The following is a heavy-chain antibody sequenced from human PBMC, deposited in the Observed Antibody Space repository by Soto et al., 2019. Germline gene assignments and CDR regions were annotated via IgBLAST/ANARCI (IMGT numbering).Heavy chain of an antibody. Sequence: GGSLGLSCAASGFTFSYYWMHWVRQTPEKGLVWVARIYSDGSATTYADSVKGRFTISRDNSKNTLYLQMNSLRADDAAVYYCARGNYGGFDYWGQGTLVTVSS. J-gene: IGHJ4*02. D-gene: IGHD4-17*01. CDR1: GFTFSYYW. CDR2: IYSDGSAT. V-gene: IGHV3-74*03. CDR3: ARGNYGGFDY.